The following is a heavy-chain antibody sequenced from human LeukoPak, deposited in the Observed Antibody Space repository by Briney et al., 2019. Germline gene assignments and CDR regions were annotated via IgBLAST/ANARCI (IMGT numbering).Heavy chain of an antibody. V-gene: IGHV1-2*02. CDR2: INPNSGGT. CDR1: GYTFTGYY. CDR3: ARDGRDGYNSLDY. Sequence: GASVKVSCKASGYTFTGYYMHWVRQAPGQGLEWMGWINPNSGGTNYAQRFQGRVTMTRDTSISTAYMELSRLRSDDTAVYYCARDGRDGYNSLDYWGQGTLVTVSS. D-gene: IGHD5-12*01. J-gene: IGHJ4*02.